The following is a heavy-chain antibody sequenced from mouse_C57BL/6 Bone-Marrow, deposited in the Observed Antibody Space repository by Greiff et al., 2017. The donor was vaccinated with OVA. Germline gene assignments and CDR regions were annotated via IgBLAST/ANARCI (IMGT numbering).Heavy chain of an antibody. V-gene: IGHV1-15*01. Sequence: VKVVESGAELVRPGASVTLSCKASGYTFTDYEMHWVKQTPVHGLEWIGAIDPETGGTAYNQKFKGKAILTADKSSSTAYMELRSLTSEDSAVYYCTRSGGYYSLFYWGQGTLVTVSA. CDR3: TRSGGYYSLFY. CDR2: IDPETGGT. J-gene: IGHJ3*01. D-gene: IGHD2-12*01. CDR1: GYTFTDYE.